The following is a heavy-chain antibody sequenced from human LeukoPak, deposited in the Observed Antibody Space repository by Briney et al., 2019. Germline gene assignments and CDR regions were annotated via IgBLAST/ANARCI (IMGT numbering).Heavy chain of an antibody. Sequence: GASVKVSCKASGYTFTSYGISWVRQDPGQGLEWMGWISAYNGNTNYAQKLQGRVTMTTDTSTSTAYMELRSLRSDDTAVYYCARIDYDSSGYYYRIDYYFDYWGQGTLVTVSS. V-gene: IGHV1-18*01. CDR2: ISAYNGNT. D-gene: IGHD3-22*01. CDR3: ARIDYDSSGYYYRIDYYFDY. CDR1: GYTFTSYG. J-gene: IGHJ4*02.